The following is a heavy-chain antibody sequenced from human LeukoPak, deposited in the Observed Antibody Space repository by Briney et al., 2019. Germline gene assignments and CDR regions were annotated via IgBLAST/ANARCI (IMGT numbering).Heavy chain of an antibody. V-gene: IGHV5-51*01. CDR1: GYSFTSYW. Sequence: GESLKISCKGSGYSFTSYWIGWVRQMPGKGLEWMGIINPGDSDTRYSPSFQGQVTISADKSISTAYLQWSSLKASDTAMYYCARFGVEYYYDSSGYYYIDYWGQGTLVTVSS. CDR2: INPGDSDT. CDR3: ARFGVEYYYDSSGYYYIDY. D-gene: IGHD3-22*01. J-gene: IGHJ4*02.